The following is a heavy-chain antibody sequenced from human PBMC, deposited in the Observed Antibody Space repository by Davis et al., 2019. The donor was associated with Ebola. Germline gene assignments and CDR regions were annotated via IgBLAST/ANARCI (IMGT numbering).Heavy chain of an antibody. Sequence: ASVKVSCKASGYTFTSYAMNWVRQAPGQGLEWMGWINTNTGNPTYAQGFTGRFVFSLDTSVSTAYLQICSLKAEDTAVYYCARGLTYYDFWSGYPTSVYPFDPWGQGTLVTVSS. V-gene: IGHV7-4-1*01. D-gene: IGHD3-3*01. CDR1: GYTFTSYA. CDR2: INTNTGNP. J-gene: IGHJ5*02. CDR3: ARGLTYYDFWSGYPTSVYPFDP.